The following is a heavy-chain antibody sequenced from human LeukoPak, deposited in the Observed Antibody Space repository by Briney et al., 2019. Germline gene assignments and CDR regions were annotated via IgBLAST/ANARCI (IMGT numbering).Heavy chain of an antibody. Sequence: ASVKVSCKASGYTFTSYYMRWVRQAPGQGLEWMGIINPSGGSTSYAQKFQGRVTMTRDTSTSTVYMELSSLRSEDTAVNYCATRRSSGWDDAFDIWGQGTMVTVSS. J-gene: IGHJ3*02. V-gene: IGHV1-46*01. CDR2: INPSGGST. D-gene: IGHD6-19*01. CDR1: GYTFTSYY. CDR3: ATRRSSGWDDAFDI.